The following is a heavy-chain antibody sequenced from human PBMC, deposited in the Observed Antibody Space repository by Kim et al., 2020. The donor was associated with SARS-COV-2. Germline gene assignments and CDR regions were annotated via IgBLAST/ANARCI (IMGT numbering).Heavy chain of an antibody. D-gene: IGHD3-22*01. J-gene: IGHJ4*02. CDR1: GGSISSSSYY. V-gene: IGHV4-39*01. Sequence: SETLSLICTVSGGSISSSSYYWGWIRQPPGKGLEWIGNIYYSGSSYYNPSLKSRVTISVDTSKNQFSLKLSSVTAADTAVYYCARHKDSMSTFDSSGYPDYWGQGTLVTVSS. CDR3: ARHKDSMSTFDSSGYPDY. CDR2: IYYSGSS.